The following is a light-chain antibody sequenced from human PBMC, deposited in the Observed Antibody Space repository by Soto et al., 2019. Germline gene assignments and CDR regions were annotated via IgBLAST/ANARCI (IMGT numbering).Light chain of an antibody. CDR2: GAS. V-gene: IGKV3-20*01. CDR1: QSFNSIY. CDR3: QQYTSSLNT. Sequence: EIVLTQSPGTLSLSPGERATLSCRASQSFNSIYLAWYQQKPGQAPRLLIYGASSRATGIPDRFSGSGSGTDFTLTISRLEPEDFAVYYCQQYTSSLNTFGQGTRLEIK. J-gene: IGKJ5*01.